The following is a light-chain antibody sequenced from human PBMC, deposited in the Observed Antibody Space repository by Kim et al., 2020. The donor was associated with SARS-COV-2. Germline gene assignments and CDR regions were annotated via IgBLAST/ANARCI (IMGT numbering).Light chain of an antibody. CDR3: QQYDSHPYT. Sequence: DIQMTQSPSTLSASVGDRVTITCRASQSVSSWLAWYQQKPGKAHKFLIYKVSTLEGGVPSRFSGRGSGTVFTLTINSLQPDDFATYPCQQYDSHPYTFSQETELDI. V-gene: IGKV1-5*03. CDR2: KVS. J-gene: IGKJ2*01. CDR1: QSVSSW.